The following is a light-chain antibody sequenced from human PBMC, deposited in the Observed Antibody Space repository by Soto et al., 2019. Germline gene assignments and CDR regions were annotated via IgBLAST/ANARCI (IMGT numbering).Light chain of an antibody. V-gene: IGKV3-15*01. CDR3: QQYNNWPPKHT. J-gene: IGKJ2*01. CDR1: QSVANN. CDR2: GTS. Sequence: EIVMTQSPATLSVSPGERATLSCRASQSVANNLAWYQHKPGQPPRLLIYGTSTRATGIPARFSGSGSGTEFTLTISSLQSEDFAVDYCQQYNNWPPKHTFGQGTKLEIK.